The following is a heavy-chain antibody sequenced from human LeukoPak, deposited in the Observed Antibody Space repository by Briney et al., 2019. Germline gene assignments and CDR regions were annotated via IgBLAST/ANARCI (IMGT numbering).Heavy chain of an antibody. V-gene: IGHV1-69*10. D-gene: IGHD6-19*01. CDR1: GGTFSSYA. CDR2: IIPILGIA. J-gene: IGHJ4*02. CDR3: ATDLNIPEGYSSGWYDY. Sequence: SVKVSCKASGGTFSSYAISWVRQAPGQGLEWMGGIIPILGIANYGQKFQGRVTINADKSTSTAYMELSSMRSEDTAVYYCATDLNIPEGYSSGWYDYWGQGNLVIVSS.